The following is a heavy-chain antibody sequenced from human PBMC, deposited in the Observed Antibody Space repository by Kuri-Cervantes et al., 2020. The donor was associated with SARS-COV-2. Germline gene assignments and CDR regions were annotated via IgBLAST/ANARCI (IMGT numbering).Heavy chain of an antibody. Sequence: GGSLRLSCAASGFSFSNYAMHWVRQAPGKGLEWVAVISYDGSNKYYADSVKGRFTISRDNPKSTLYLQMNSLRAEDTAVYYCARDRAAAGVYYSDYWGQGTLVTVSS. V-gene: IGHV3-30-3*01. CDR2: ISYDGSNK. CDR3: ARDRAAAGVYYSDY. CDR1: GFSFSNYA. D-gene: IGHD6-13*01. J-gene: IGHJ4*02.